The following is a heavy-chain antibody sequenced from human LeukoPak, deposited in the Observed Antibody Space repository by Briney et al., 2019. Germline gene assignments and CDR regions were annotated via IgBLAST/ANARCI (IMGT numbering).Heavy chain of an antibody. Sequence: PGGSLRLSCAVSEFSFSDYSMSWVRQAPGKGLEWVAGIKEDGSAKYYADSVKGRFTISRDNARSSLYLQMSSLRADDTAVYCCVRETWKPYDYWGQGTLVTVSS. J-gene: IGHJ4*02. CDR1: EFSFSDYS. CDR2: IKEDGSAK. CDR3: VRETWKPYDY. V-gene: IGHV3-7*01. D-gene: IGHD1-1*01.